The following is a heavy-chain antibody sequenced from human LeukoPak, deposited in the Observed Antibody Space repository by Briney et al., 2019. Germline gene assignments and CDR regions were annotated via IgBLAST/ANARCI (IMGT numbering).Heavy chain of an antibody. Sequence: EASETLSLTCTVSGGSISSSSYYWGWIRQPPGKGLEWIGSIYYSGSTYYNPSLKSRVTISVDTSKNQFSLKLSSVTAADTAVYYCARLGYCSSTSCYSILDYYYYMDVWGKGTTVTVSS. J-gene: IGHJ6*03. CDR2: IYYSGST. V-gene: IGHV4-39*01. D-gene: IGHD2-2*01. CDR3: ARLGYCSSTSCYSILDYYYYMDV. CDR1: GGSISSSSYY.